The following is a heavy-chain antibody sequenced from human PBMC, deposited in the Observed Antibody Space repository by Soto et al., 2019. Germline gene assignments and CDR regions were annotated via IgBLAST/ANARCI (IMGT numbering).Heavy chain of an antibody. CDR2: IIPILGIA. D-gene: IGHD2-15*01. CDR3: ARDPRVGDSGRYCSGGSCYSGWYFDL. CDR1: GGTFSSYT. V-gene: IGHV1-69*04. Sequence: ASVKVSCKASGGTFSSYTISWVRQAPGQGLEWMGRIIPILGIANYAQKFQGRVTITADKSTSTAYMELGSLRSEDTAVYYCARDPRVGDSGRYCSGGSCYSGWYFDLWGRGTLVTVSS. J-gene: IGHJ2*01.